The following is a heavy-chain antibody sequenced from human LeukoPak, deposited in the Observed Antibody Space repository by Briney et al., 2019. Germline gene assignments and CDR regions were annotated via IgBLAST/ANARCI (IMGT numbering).Heavy chain of an antibody. D-gene: IGHD5-18*01. Sequence: GGSLRLSCAASGFTFSSYGMHWVRQAPGKGLEWVAVIWYDGSNKYYTDSVKGRFTISRDNSKNTLFLQMNSLRAEDTAVYYCVRGEHRRGYSYGFDYWGQRTLVTVSS. CDR3: VRGEHRRGYSYGFDY. V-gene: IGHV3-33*01. J-gene: IGHJ4*01. CDR1: GFTFSSYG. CDR2: IWYDGSNK.